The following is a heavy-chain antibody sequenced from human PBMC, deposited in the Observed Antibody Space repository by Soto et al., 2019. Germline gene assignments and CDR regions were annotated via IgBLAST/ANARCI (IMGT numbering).Heavy chain of an antibody. CDR3: ARVGMDV. J-gene: IGHJ6*02. V-gene: IGHV1-3*04. CDR2: ISTATGYT. CDR1: GYSFTRSD. Sequence: GASVKVSCKASGYSFTRSDMHWVRQAPGQRPEWMGWISTATGYTKYSENFQGRFTITRDTSASTAYMELSRLRSEDTAVYYCARVGMDVWGQGTTVTVSS.